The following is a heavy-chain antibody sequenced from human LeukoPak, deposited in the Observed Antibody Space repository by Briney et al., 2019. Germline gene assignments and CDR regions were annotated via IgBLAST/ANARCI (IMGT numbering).Heavy chain of an antibody. V-gene: IGHV3-53*01. J-gene: IGHJ5*02. CDR3: ARHQGSSIAALSGWFDP. Sequence: GGSLRLSCAASGFTVSSNYMSWVRQAPGKGLEWVSVIYSGGSTYYADSVKGRFTISRDNSKNTLYLQMNSLRAEDTAVYYCARHQGSSIAALSGWFDPWGQGTLVTVSS. D-gene: IGHD6-6*01. CDR1: GFTVSSNY. CDR2: IYSGGST.